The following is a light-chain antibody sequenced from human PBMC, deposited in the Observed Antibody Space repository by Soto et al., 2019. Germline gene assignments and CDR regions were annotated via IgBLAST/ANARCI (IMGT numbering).Light chain of an antibody. CDR2: KAS. Sequence: DIQMTQSPSALSASVADRVTITCRASQSISTWLAWYQQKPGKAPKLLIYKASSLGSGVPSRFSGSGSGTEFTLTISSLQPDDFATYYCQQYKTYWTFGQGTKVEIK. V-gene: IGKV1-5*03. CDR1: QSISTW. CDR3: QQYKTYWT. J-gene: IGKJ1*01.